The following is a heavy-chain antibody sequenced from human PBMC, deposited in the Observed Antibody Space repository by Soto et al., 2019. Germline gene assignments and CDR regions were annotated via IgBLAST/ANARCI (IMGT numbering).Heavy chain of an antibody. CDR3: ARELLTGTRPDNWFDP. V-gene: IGHV3-33*01. J-gene: IGHJ5*02. CDR2: IWYDGSNK. Sequence: QVQLVESGGGVVQPGRSLRLSCAASGFTFSSYGMHWVRQAPGKGLEWVAVIWYDGSNKYYADSVKGRFTISRDNSRNTLYLQMNSLRAEDTAVYYCARELLTGTRPDNWFDPWGQGTLVTVSS. CDR1: GFTFSSYG. D-gene: IGHD3-9*01.